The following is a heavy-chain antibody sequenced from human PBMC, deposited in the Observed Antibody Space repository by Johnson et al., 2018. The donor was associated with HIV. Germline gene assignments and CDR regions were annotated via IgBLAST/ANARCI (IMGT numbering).Heavy chain of an antibody. J-gene: IGHJ3*02. Sequence: QVQLVESGGGVVQPGRSLRLSCAASGFTFSSYGMHWVRQAPGKGLEWVAVISYDGSNKYYADSVKGRFTISRDNSKNTLYLQRNSLKTEDTAVYYCTTAPTTWLQVWSLGAFDIWGQGTMVTVSS. CDR2: ISYDGSNK. CDR3: TTAPTTWLQVWSLGAFDI. V-gene: IGHV3-30*03. D-gene: IGHD5-18*01. CDR1: GFTFSSYG.